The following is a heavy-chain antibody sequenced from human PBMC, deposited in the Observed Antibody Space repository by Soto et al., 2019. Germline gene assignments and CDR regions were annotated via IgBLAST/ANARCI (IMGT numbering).Heavy chain of an antibody. D-gene: IGHD1-1*01. CDR3: ERGRDEYKLGNV. CDR1: GGSLSDYY. V-gene: IGHV4-34*01. Sequence: PSETLSLTCAVSGGSLSDYYWPWIRQSPGKGLEWIGEIHPSGSTYYNPSLRSRVTISVDTSKNQFSLKLTSLTAADTAIYYCERGRDEYKLGNVWGHGTTVTVSS. J-gene: IGHJ6*02. CDR2: IHPSGST.